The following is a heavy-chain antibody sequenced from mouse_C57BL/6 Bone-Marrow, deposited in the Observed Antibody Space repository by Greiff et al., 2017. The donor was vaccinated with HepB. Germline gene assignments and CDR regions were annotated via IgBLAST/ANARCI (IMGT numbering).Heavy chain of an antibody. J-gene: IGHJ1*03. CDR2: IYPGNSDT. Sequence: VQLQQSGTVLARPGASVKMSCKTSGYTFTSYWMHWVKQRPGQGLEWIGAIYPGNSDTSYNQKFKGKAKLTAVTSASTAYMELSRLTNEDSAVYYCTRDSYLYWYFDVWGTGTTVTVSS. V-gene: IGHV1-5*01. CDR3: TRDSYLYWYFDV. D-gene: IGHD5-5*01. CDR1: GYTFTSYW.